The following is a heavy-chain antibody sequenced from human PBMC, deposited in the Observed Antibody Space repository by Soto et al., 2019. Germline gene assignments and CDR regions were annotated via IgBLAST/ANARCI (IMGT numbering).Heavy chain of an antibody. J-gene: IGHJ5*02. V-gene: IGHV1-18*01. CDR2: ISAYNGNT. CDR1: GYTFTSYG. CDR3: ARALYCSGGSCYSVFDNWFDP. D-gene: IGHD2-15*01. Sequence: ASVKVSCKASGYTFTSYGISWVRQAPGQGLEWMGWISAYNGNTNYAQKLQGRVTMTTDTSTSTAYMELRSLRSDDTAVYYCARALYCSGGSCYSVFDNWFDPWGQGTLVTVSS.